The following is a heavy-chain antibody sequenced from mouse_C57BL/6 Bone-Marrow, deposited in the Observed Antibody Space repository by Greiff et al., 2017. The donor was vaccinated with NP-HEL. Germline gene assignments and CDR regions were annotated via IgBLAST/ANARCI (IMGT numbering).Heavy chain of an antibody. J-gene: IGHJ2*01. CDR1: GFTFSGYY. CDR3: ARSGGDGYYGC. D-gene: IGHD2-3*01. V-gene: IGHV5-16*01. CDR2: INYDGSST. Sequence: EVQVVESEGGLVQPGSSMKLSCTASGFTFSGYYMAWVRQVPEKGLEWVANINYDGSSTYYLDSLKSRFIISRDNAKNILYLKMSSLKSEDTATYYCARSGGDGYYGCWGQGTTLTVSS.